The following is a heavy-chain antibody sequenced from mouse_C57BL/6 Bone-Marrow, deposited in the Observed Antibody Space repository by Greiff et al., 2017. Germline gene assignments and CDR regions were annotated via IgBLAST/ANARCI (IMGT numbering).Heavy chain of an antibody. J-gene: IGHJ4*01. CDR3: AINYGSSYYAMDY. Sequence: QVQLQQPGAELVKPGASVKVSCKASGYTFTSYWMHWVKQRPGQGLEWIGRIHPSDSDTNYNQKFKGKAKLTVDKSSSTAYMQLSSLTSEDSAVYYCAINYGSSYYAMDYWGQVTSVTVSS. D-gene: IGHD1-1*01. CDR1: GYTFTSYW. V-gene: IGHV1-74*01. CDR2: IHPSDSDT.